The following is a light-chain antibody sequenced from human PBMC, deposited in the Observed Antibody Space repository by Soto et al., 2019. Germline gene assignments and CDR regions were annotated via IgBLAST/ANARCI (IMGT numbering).Light chain of an antibody. J-gene: IGKJ1*01. V-gene: IGKV1-39*01. Sequence: DLQMTQSPSSLSASVGDRVTITCRASQNIRSYLNWYQQKPGKAPQLLIYATSSLQTGVPSRFSASGSGTDFSLVISDLQPEDSATYYCQQGYSSRWTSCRGTKVEI. CDR2: ATS. CDR1: QNIRSY. CDR3: QQGYSSRWT.